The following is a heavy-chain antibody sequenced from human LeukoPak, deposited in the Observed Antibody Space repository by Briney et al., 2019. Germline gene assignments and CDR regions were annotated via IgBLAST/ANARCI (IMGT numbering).Heavy chain of an antibody. CDR1: GGTFSSYA. CDR2: IIPIFVTA. D-gene: IGHD3-22*01. J-gene: IGHJ5*02. V-gene: IGHV1-69*05. CDR3: ARDLEWSNYYDSSGKWFDP. Sequence: ASVTVSCKASGGTFSSYAISWVRQAPGQGLEWMGRIIPIFVTANYAQKFQGRVTITTDESTSTAYMELSSLRSEDTAVYYCARDLEWSNYYDSSGKWFDPWGQGTLVTVSS.